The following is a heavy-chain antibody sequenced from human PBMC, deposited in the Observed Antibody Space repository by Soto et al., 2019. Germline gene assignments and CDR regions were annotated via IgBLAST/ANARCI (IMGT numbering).Heavy chain of an antibody. CDR2: IMPGSSHI. CDR3: ASLRDYYYGMDV. V-gene: IGHV3-48*01. Sequence: PGGSLRLSCAASGFTFSIYSMNWVRQAPGKGLEWVSYIMPGSSHIFYADSVKGRFTISRDNAKNSLYLQMNSLRAEDTAVYYCASLRDYYYGMDVWGQGTTVTVSS. CDR1: GFTFSIYS. J-gene: IGHJ6*02.